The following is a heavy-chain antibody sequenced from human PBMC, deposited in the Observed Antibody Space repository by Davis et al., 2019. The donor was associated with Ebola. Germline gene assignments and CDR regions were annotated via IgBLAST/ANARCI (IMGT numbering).Heavy chain of an antibody. J-gene: IGHJ4*02. CDR2: ITDDGSAT. CDR3: ARIEAYGAGNYFEY. CDR1: GFTFTTYW. D-gene: IGHD3-10*01. Sequence: PGGSLRLSCAASGFTFTTYWMHWVRQAPGKGLMWVSRITDDGSATSYADSVKGRFTISRDDSKNTLYLQMNSLRAEDTAVYYCARIEAYGAGNYFEYWGQGTPVTISS. V-gene: IGHV3-74*01.